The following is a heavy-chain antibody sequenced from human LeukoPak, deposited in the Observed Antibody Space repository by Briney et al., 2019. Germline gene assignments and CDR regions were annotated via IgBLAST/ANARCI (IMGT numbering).Heavy chain of an antibody. V-gene: IGHV1-69*05. CDR2: IIPIFGTA. Sequence: SVKVSCKASGGTFSSYAISWVRQAPGQGLEWMGGIIPIFGTANYAQKFQGRVTMTRDMSTSTVYMELSSLRSEDTAVYYCARDSCSGGGCHYWYFDLWGRGTLVIVSS. CDR1: GGTFSSYA. J-gene: IGHJ2*01. D-gene: IGHD2-15*01. CDR3: ARDSCSGGGCHYWYFDL.